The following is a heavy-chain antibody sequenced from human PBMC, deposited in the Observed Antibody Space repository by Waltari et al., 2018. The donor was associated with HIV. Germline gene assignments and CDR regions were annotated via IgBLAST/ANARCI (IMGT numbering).Heavy chain of an antibody. CDR2: ISYDGGHK. D-gene: IGHD6-13*01. V-gene: IGHV3-30*01. CDR3: SRDSYGAALDY. CDR1: GFTFNTYA. J-gene: IGHJ4*02. Sequence: QVRLVESGGGVVQPGRSLRLSCAASGFTFNTYAMHWVRQAPGKGLEWVAVISYDGGHKYYADSVQGRFTISRDNSENTVYLHANSLRADDTALYYCSRDSYGAALDYWGQGTLVTVSS.